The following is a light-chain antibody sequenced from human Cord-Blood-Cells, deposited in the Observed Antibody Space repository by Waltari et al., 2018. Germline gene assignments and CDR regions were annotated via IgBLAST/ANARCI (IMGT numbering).Light chain of an antibody. CDR2: AAS. CDR3: QPSYTTPLT. J-gene: IGKJ4*01. V-gene: IGKV1-39*01. CDR1: QSISSY. Sequence: DIQMTKSPSSLSASVGDRVTITCRASQSISSYLNWYQQKPGKVPKLLIYAASSLQSGVPSRFSGSGSETDFTLTISSLQPEDFATYYCQPSYTTPLTFGGGTKVTIK.